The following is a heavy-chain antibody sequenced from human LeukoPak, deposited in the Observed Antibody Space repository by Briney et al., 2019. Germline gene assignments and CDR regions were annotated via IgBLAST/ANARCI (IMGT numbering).Heavy chain of an antibody. Sequence: SETLPLTCTVSGVSISTYFWAWIRQPPGKRLEWIGYISNSGTTNYNPSLKSRVTISVDTSKNQFSLKVTSVTAADTAVYYCARGALTGPFYFDYWGQGTLVTVSS. CDR2: ISNSGTT. CDR3: ARGALTGPFYFDY. D-gene: IGHD3-9*01. J-gene: IGHJ4*02. CDR1: GVSISTYF. V-gene: IGHV4-59*01.